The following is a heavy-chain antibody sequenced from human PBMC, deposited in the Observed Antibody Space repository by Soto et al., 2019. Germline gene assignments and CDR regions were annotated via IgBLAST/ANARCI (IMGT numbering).Heavy chain of an antibody. V-gene: IGHV4-31*03. CDR3: ARDQXAGTEQATSPNWFDP. CDR1: GGSISSGGYY. Sequence: QVQLQESGPGLVKPSQTLSLTCTVSGGSISSGGYYWSWIRQHPGKGLEWIGYIYYSGSTYYNPSLKSRVTISVDTSKNQFSLKLSSVTAADTAVYCCARDQXAGTEQATSPNWFDPWGQGTLVTVSS. CDR2: IYYSGST. J-gene: IGHJ5*02. D-gene: IGHD6-13*01.